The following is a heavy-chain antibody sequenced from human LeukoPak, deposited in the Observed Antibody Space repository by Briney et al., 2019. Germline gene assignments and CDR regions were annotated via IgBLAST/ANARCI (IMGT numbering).Heavy chain of an antibody. CDR1: GSSISSYY. CDR3: ARVNWSGYDFRGAFDI. Sequence: SETLSLTCTVSGSSISSYYCSWIRQPPGKGLEWIGYIYYSGSTNYNPSLKSRVTISVDTSKKQFSLKLSAVTAADTAVYYCARVNWSGYDFRGAFDIWGQGKTVTVSS. D-gene: IGHD5-12*01. CDR2: IYYSGST. J-gene: IGHJ3*02. V-gene: IGHV4-59*01.